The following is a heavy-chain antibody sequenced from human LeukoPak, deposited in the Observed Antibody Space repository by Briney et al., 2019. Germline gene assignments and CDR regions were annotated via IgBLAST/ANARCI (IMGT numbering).Heavy chain of an antibody. CDR1: GFTFSSYG. CDR2: IWYDGSNK. CDR3: ARDFYLDYDVLTGYYDQ. D-gene: IGHD3-9*01. Sequence: GRSLRLSCAASGFTFSSYGMHWVRQAPGKGLEWVAVIWYDGSNKYYADSVKGRFTISRDNSKNTLYLQMNSLRAEDTAVYFCARDFYLDYDVLTGYYDQWGRGTLVTVSS. V-gene: IGHV3-33*01. J-gene: IGHJ4*02.